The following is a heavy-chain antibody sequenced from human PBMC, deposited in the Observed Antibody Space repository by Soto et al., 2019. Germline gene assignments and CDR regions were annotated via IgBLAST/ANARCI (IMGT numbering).Heavy chain of an antibody. D-gene: IGHD3-22*01. Sequence: EVQRVQSGAEVKKPGESLKISCKGSGYSFTSYWIGWVRQMPGKGLEWMGIIYPGDSDTRYSPSFQGQVTISADKSISTAYLQWSSLKASDTAMYYCAIHEDYDSSGYLGAFDIWGQGTMVTVSS. CDR2: IYPGDSDT. CDR1: GYSFTSYW. J-gene: IGHJ3*02. V-gene: IGHV5-51*01. CDR3: AIHEDYDSSGYLGAFDI.